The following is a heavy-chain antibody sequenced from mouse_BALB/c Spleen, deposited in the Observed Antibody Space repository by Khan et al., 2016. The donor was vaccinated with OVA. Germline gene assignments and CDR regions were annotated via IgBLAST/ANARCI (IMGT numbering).Heavy chain of an antibody. Sequence: QVQLKESGAELARPGASVKMSCKASGYTFTSYTIHWIKERPGKGLEWIGNINPSNGYTNYNQKFKDKATLTTDKSSTTAYLQLSSLTSDDSAVYTCVRDGAYHRNDGWFAYWGQGTLVTVSA. V-gene: IGHV1-4*01. CDR2: INPSNGYT. D-gene: IGHD2-14*01. CDR1: GYTFTSYT. CDR3: VRDGAYHRNDGWFAY. J-gene: IGHJ3*01.